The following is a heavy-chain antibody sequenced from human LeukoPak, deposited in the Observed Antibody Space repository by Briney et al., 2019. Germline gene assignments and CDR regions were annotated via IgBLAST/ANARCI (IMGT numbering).Heavy chain of an antibody. D-gene: IGHD2-15*01. V-gene: IGHV3-33*01. Sequence: PGRSLRLSCAASGFSFSNYGMRWVRQAPGKGLEWVAVIWSDGSNKHYADSARGRFTISRDNSKNTLYLQMNSLRAEDTAVYYCARVTMVAVASYSWLVPWGQGTLVTVST. CDR3: ARVTMVAVASYSWLVP. CDR2: IWSDGSNK. J-gene: IGHJ5*02. CDR1: GFSFSNYG.